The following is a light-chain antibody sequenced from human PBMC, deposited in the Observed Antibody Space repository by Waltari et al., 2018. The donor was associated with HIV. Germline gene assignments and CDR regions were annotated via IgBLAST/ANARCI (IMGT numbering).Light chain of an antibody. V-gene: IGKV3-20*01. CDR2: GAS. Sequence: EIVLTQSPGTLSLSPGERATLSCRASQRLSSSYLAWYQQKHGQPPRLLIYGASSRATCIPDRCSGSGSGTDFTLTISRLEPEDFAVYYCQRSGSSPLTFGGGTKVEIK. CDR3: QRSGSSPLT. J-gene: IGKJ4*01. CDR1: QRLSSSY.